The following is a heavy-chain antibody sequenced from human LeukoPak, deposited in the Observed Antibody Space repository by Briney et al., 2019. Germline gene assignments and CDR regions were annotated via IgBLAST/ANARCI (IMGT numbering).Heavy chain of an antibody. CDR3: ARDSSSWSLVIDY. D-gene: IGHD6-13*01. J-gene: IGHJ4*02. V-gene: IGHV1-69*05. CDR1: GGTFSSYA. CDR2: IVPIFGTA. Sequence: SVKVSCKASGGTFSSYAISWVRQAPGQGLEWMGRIVPIFGTANYAQKFQGRVTITTDESTSTAYMELSSLRSEDTAVYYCARDSSSWSLVIDYWGQGTLVTVSS.